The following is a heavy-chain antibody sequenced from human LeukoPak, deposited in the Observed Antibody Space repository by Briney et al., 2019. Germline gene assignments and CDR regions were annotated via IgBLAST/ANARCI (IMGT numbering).Heavy chain of an antibody. CDR3: ARDSRYYSLALGYYYYYGMDV. J-gene: IGHJ6*02. Sequence: SQTLSLTCTVSGGSISSSDYYWSWIRQPPGKGLEWIGYIYYSGSTYYNPSLKSRVTISVDTSKNQFSLKLSSVTAADTAVYYCARDSRYYSLALGYYYYYGMDVWGQGTTVTVSS. V-gene: IGHV4-30-4*01. CDR2: IYYSGST. D-gene: IGHD3-10*01. CDR1: GGSISSSDYY.